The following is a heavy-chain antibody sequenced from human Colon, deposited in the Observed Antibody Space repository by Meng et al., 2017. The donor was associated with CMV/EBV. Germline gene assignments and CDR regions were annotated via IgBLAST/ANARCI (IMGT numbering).Heavy chain of an antibody. Sequence: GQLQRGGAGLLKPSETLSRTCLISGGSFNAYYLTWLRQSPGKGLEWIGELNHSGSTNYNPSLKSRVTISLDTSKRHFSLRLTSVTAADTAVYYCARGRNGWLLPLDSWGQGTLVTVSS. J-gene: IGHJ4*02. D-gene: IGHD3-3*01. CDR1: GGSFNAYY. V-gene: IGHV4-34*01. CDR3: ARGRNGWLLPLDS. CDR2: LNHSGST.